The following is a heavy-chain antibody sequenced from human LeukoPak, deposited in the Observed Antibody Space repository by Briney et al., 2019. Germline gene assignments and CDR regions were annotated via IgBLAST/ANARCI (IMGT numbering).Heavy chain of an antibody. J-gene: IGHJ4*02. CDR1: GGTFSSYA. CDR2: IIPIFGTA. V-gene: IGHV1-69*06. CDR3: AIEAESYCSSTSCYSFDY. Sequence: GASVKVSCKASGGTFSSYAISWVRQAPGQGLEWMGGIIPIFGTANYAQKFQGRVTITADKSTSTAYMELSSLRSEDTAVYYCAIEAESYCSSTSCYSFDYWGQGTLVTVSS. D-gene: IGHD2-2*01.